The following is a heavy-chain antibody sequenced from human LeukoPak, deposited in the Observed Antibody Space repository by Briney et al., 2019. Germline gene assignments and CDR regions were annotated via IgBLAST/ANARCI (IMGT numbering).Heavy chain of an antibody. D-gene: IGHD6-19*01. Sequence: GGSLRLSCAASGFTFSDYSMNWVRQAPGKGLEWISYIGIDSGNTNYADSVKGRFTISGDKAKNSLYLQMNSLRVEDTAVYYCARHAPQGSQFPRHFDYWGQGTLVTVSS. CDR2: IGIDSGNT. J-gene: IGHJ4*02. CDR1: GFTFSDYS. CDR3: ARHAPQGSQFPRHFDY. V-gene: IGHV3-48*01.